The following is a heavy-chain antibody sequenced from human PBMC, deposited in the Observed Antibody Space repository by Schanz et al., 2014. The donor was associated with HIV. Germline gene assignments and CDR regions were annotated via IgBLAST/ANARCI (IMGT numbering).Heavy chain of an antibody. CDR2: ISWNSGSI. J-gene: IGHJ6*02. Sequence: QVLESGGGLVQPGGSLRLSCAASGFNFNDFAMHWARQAPGKGLEWVSGISWNSGSIGYADSVKGRFTISRDNSKNTLYLQMNSLRAEDTAVYYCAKDRITGTTGVPYYYYGMDVWGQGTTVTVSS. CDR1: GFNFNDFA. D-gene: IGHD1-7*01. V-gene: IGHV3-9*01. CDR3: AKDRITGTTGVPYYYYGMDV.